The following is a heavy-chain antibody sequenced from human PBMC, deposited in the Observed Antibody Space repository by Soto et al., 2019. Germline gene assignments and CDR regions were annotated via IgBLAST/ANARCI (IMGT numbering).Heavy chain of an antibody. CDR2: ISYDGSNK. CDR1: GFTFSSYA. Sequence: QVQLVESGGGVVQPGRSLRLSCAASGFTFSSYAMHWVRQAPGTGLEWVAVISYDGSNKYYADSVKGRFTISSDNSKNPLYLPMNSLRAEDTAVYYCARTIAVGSYGMDVWGQGTTVTVSS. CDR3: ARTIAVGSYGMDV. D-gene: IGHD6-19*01. V-gene: IGHV3-30-3*01. J-gene: IGHJ6*02.